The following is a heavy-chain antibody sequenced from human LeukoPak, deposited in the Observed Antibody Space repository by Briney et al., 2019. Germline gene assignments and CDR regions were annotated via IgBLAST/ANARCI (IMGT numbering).Heavy chain of an antibody. J-gene: IGHJ4*02. CDR3: TASDTPGVDY. D-gene: IGHD5-18*01. V-gene: IGHV3-15*01. CDR1: GFTFSNAW. Sequence: GGSLRLSCAASGFTFSNAWLSWVRQTPGKGLEWVGRIKSKKFGETTDYAAPVKGRFTISRDDSKNMLYLQMNSLKTEDTAVFYCTASDTPGVDYWGQGTLLTVSS. CDR2: IKSKKFGETT.